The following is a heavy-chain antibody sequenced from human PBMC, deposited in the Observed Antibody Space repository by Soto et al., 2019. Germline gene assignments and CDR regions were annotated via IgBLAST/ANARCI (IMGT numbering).Heavy chain of an antibody. J-gene: IGHJ6*02. V-gene: IGHV4-39*01. CDR1: GYSVTSSDYY. D-gene: IGHD2-15*01. CDR3: APLSVSLSGPYGIHV. CDR2: MFYSGLT. Sequence: SETLSLTCSVSGYSVTSSDYYWAWIRQPPGKGLEWIGSMFYSGLTYYNPSLKSRVTLSVDTSKNRFSVRLNSVTAADTAVYYCAPLSVSLSGPYGIHVWGQGTTVTVSS.